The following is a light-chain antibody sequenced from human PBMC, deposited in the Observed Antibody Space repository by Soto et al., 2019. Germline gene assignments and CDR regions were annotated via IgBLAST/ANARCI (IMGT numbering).Light chain of an antibody. CDR1: QSISSY. J-gene: IGKJ4*01. CDR2: DAS. CDR3: QQYNSYSLT. Sequence: DIQMTQSPSTLSASLGDRVTITCRASQSISSYLNWYQQKPGKAPKLLIYDASSLESGVPSRFSGSGSGTEFTLTISSLQPDDFATYYCQQYNSYSLTFGGGTKVDIK. V-gene: IGKV1-5*01.